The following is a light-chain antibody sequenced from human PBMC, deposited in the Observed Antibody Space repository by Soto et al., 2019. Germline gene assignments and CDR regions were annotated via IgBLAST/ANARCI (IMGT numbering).Light chain of an antibody. CDR1: QSISDY. J-gene: IGKJ4*01. CDR3: HQSRGTSLT. CDR2: ASS. V-gene: IGKV1-39*01. Sequence: DIQMTQSPSSLSASVGDRVTITCRASQSISDYLNWYQQKPGKAPNLLIYASSILQSGVPSRFSGSGSGTDFTLTITSLQPEDFATYYCHQSRGTSLTFGGGTKVEVK.